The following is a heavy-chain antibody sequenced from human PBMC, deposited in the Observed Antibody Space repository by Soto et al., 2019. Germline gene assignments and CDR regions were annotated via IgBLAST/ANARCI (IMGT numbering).Heavy chain of an antibody. CDR1: GYSFTGHY. J-gene: IGHJ3*02. CDR2: INPNSGGT. CDR3: AKSDGAEENDAFDI. Sequence: QVRLVQSGPEVRKPGASVKISCEASGYSFTGHYLHWVRQAPGHGLEWMGWINPNSGGTNYAPKFQDWISITRDKALSTVYIDLSSLRSEDTAMYYCAKSDGAEENDAFDIWGQGTMISVS. D-gene: IGHD3-16*01. V-gene: IGHV1-2*04.